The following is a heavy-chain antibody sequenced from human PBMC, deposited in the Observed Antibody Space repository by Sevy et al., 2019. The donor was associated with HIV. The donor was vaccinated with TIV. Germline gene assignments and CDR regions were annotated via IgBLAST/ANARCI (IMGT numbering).Heavy chain of an antibody. D-gene: IGHD6-13*01. V-gene: IGHV3-73*01. CDR2: IRSKANSYAT. Sequence: GGSLRLSCAASGFTFSGSAMHWVRQASGKGLEWVGRIRSKANSYATAYAASVKGRFTISRDDSKNTAYLQMDSLKTEDTVMYYCTSWSSSWPNDYWGQGTLVTVSS. CDR1: GFTFSGSA. J-gene: IGHJ4*02. CDR3: TSWSSSWPNDY.